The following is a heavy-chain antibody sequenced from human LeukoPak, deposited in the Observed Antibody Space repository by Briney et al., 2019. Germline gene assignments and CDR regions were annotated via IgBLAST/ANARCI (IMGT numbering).Heavy chain of an antibody. V-gene: IGHV3-66*01. Sequence: PGGSLRLSCAASGFTVSSNYMSWVRQAPGKGLEWVSVIYSGGSTYYADSVKGRFTISRDNSKNTLYLQMNSLRAEDTAVYYCARAFYDYGVYYYYGMDVWGQGTTVTVSS. CDR1: GFTVSSNY. D-gene: IGHD4-17*01. CDR3: ARAFYDYGVYYYYGMDV. J-gene: IGHJ6*02. CDR2: IYSGGST.